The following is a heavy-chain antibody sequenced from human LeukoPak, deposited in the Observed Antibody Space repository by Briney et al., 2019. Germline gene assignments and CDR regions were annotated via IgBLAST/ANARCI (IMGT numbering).Heavy chain of an antibody. CDR1: GYTFTGYY. Sequence: APVKVSCKASGYTFTGYYMHWVRQAPGQGLEWMGWINPNSGGTNYAQKFQGRVTMSRATSISTAYMDLSRLRSDDTAVYYCARDLDSSGWSHFQHWGQGTLVTVSS. CDR2: INPNSGGT. J-gene: IGHJ1*01. V-gene: IGHV1-2*02. D-gene: IGHD6-19*01. CDR3: ARDLDSSGWSHFQH.